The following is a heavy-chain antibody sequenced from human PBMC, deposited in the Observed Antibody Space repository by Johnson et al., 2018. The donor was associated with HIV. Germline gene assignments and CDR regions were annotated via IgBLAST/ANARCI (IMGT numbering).Heavy chain of an antibody. CDR1: GFTFNSYA. CDR3: VKARGGYWGDDFDI. D-gene: IGHD2-8*02. J-gene: IGHJ3*02. V-gene: IGHV3-30*02. CDR2: IRFDGSNK. Sequence: VQLVESGGGVVQPGGSMRLSCAASGFTFNSYAMHWVRQAPGKGLEWVAFIRFDGSNKYYAYSVKGRLIMSRDNSKNTLYVEVDSLRAEDTAVYYCVKARGGYWGDDFDIWGQGTMVTVSS.